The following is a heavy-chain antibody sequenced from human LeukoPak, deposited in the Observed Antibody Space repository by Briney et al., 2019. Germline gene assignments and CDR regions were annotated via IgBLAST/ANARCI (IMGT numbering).Heavy chain of an antibody. CDR1: WFTVINNY. CDR3: ARGGGSYLRGDAEYFQH. J-gene: IGHJ1*01. D-gene: IGHD2-15*01. Sequence: GSLRLSCVASWFTVINNYMGWVRQAPGKGLEGVAVIYSGGSTHYADSVKGRFTFSRDNANTTLYVQMNSLSVEDTAVYYCARGGGSYLRGDAEYFQHWGQGTLVTVSS. V-gene: IGHV3-53*01. CDR2: IYSGGST.